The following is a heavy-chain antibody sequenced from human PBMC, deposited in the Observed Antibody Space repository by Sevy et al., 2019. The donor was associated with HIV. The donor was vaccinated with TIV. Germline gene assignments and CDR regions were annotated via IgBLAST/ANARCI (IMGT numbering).Heavy chain of an antibody. D-gene: IGHD6-19*01. CDR3: ARSFSGYSSGWTYYFDY. CDR1: GFTFSSYS. V-gene: IGHV3-21*01. Sequence: GGSLRLSCAASGFTFSSYSMNWVRQAPGKGLEWVSSISSSSSYIYYADSVKGRFTISRDNAKNSLYLQMNSLRVEDTAVYYCARSFSGYSSGWTYYFDYWGQGTLVTVSS. J-gene: IGHJ4*02. CDR2: ISSSSSYI.